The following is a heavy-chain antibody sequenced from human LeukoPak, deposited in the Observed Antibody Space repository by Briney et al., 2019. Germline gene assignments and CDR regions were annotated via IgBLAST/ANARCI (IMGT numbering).Heavy chain of an antibody. CDR1: GFTFSHYW. D-gene: IGHD5-18*01. CDR3: ARDSNSFDI. V-gene: IGHV3-7*01. CDR2: INQDGSDK. Sequence: GGSLRLSCAASGFTFSHYWMTWVRQAPXXXXEWVANINQDGSDKFYVESVKGRFTIFRDNAKNSVYLQMNSLRAGDTAVYYCARDSNSFDIWGQGTMVTVSS. J-gene: IGHJ3*02.